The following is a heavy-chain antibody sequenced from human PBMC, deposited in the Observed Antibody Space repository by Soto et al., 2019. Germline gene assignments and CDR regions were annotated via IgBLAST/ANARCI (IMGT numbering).Heavy chain of an antibody. CDR3: AKGYMVRGVMGWFDP. CDR2: ISGSGGST. J-gene: IGHJ5*02. V-gene: IGHV3-23*01. Sequence: EVQLLESGGGLVQPGGSLRLSCAASGFTFSSYAMSWVRQAPGKGLEWVSAISGSGGSTYYADSVKGRFTISRDNSKNTVYLQMNSLRAEDTAVYYCAKGYMVRGVMGWFDPWGQGTLVTVSS. D-gene: IGHD3-10*01. CDR1: GFTFSSYA.